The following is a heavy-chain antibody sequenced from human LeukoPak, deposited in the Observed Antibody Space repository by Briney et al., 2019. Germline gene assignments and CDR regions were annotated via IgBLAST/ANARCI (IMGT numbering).Heavy chain of an antibody. Sequence: GGSLRLSCAASGFTFSSYGMHWVRQAPGKGLEWVAVISYDGSNKYYGDSVKGRFTISRDNSKNTLYLQMNSLRAEDTAVYYCAKDLMVRGVIRYFDYWGQGTLVTASS. CDR3: AKDLMVRGVIRYFDY. J-gene: IGHJ4*02. V-gene: IGHV3-30*18. CDR2: ISYDGSNK. CDR1: GFTFSSYG. D-gene: IGHD3-10*01.